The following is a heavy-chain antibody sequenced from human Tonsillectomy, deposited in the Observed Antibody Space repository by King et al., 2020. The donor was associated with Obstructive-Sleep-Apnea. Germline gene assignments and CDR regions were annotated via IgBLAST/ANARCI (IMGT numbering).Heavy chain of an antibody. D-gene: IGHD3-10*01. J-gene: IGHJ6*02. CDR3: ARDLGGEIGIYYFFYGMDV. CDR1: GFTFSTYA. CDR2: ISSDGSHK. Sequence: VQLVESGGGVVQPGRSLRLSCAASGFTFSTYALHWVRQAPGKGLEWVAVISSDGSHKYYADSVKGRFTISRDNSKNTLYLQMNSLRAEDKAVYLCARDLGGEIGIYYFFYGMDVWGQGTTVTVSS. V-gene: IGHV3-30*04.